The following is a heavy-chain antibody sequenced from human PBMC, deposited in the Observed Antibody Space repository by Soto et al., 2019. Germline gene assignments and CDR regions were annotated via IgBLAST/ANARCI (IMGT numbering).Heavy chain of an antibody. J-gene: IGHJ5*02. V-gene: IGHV1-46*01. CDR1: GYTYTSNY. D-gene: IGHD2-15*01. Sequence: GASVKVSCKESGYTYTSNYMHWVRQAPGQGLEWMGIINPSGGSTSYAQKFQGRVTMTRDTSTSTVYMELSSLRSEDTAVYYCARDEICSGGSCYSGNNWFDPWGQGTLVTVSS. CDR2: INPSGGST. CDR3: ARDEICSGGSCYSGNNWFDP.